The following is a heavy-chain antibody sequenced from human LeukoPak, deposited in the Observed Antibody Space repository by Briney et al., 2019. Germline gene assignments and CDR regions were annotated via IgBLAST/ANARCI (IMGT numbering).Heavy chain of an antibody. V-gene: IGHV3-15*01. CDR1: GLTFSNAW. Sequence: PGGSLRLSCAASGLTFSNAWMSWVRQAPGKGLEWVGRIKSKTDGGTTDYAAPVKGRFTISRDDSKNTLYLQMNSLKTEDTAVYYCTTDVGSGYYYYFDYWGQGTLVTVSS. D-gene: IGHD3-22*01. CDR3: TTDVGSGYYYYFDY. CDR2: IKSKTDGGTT. J-gene: IGHJ4*02.